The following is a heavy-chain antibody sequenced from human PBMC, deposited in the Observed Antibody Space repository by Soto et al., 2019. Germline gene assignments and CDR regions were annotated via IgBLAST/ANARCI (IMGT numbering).Heavy chain of an antibody. CDR1: GGSFSGYY. Sequence: SETLSLTCAVYGGSFSGYYWSWIRQPPGKGLEWIGEINHSGSTNYNPSLKSRVTISVDTSKNQFSLKLRSVTAADTAVYYCARDIYDIVTGPSHWFAPWGQGTLVTVSS. J-gene: IGHJ5*02. CDR3: ARDIYDIVTGPSHWFAP. D-gene: IGHD3-9*01. CDR2: INHSGST. V-gene: IGHV4-34*01.